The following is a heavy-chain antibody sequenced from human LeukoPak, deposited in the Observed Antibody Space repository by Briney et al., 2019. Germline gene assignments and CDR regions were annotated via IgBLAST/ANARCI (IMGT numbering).Heavy chain of an antibody. CDR1: GGSISSGDYY. Sequence: SETLSLTCTVSGGSISSGDYYWSWIRQPPGQGLEWIGYIYYSGSTYYNPSLKSRVTISVDTSKNQFSLKLSSVTAADTAVYYCAGTPYGDYVFDYWGQGTLVTVSS. CDR2: IYYSGST. D-gene: IGHD4-17*01. CDR3: AGTPYGDYVFDY. J-gene: IGHJ4*02. V-gene: IGHV4-30-4*01.